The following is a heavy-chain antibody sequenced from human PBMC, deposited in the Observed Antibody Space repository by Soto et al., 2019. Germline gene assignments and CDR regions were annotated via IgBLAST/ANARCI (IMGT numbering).Heavy chain of an antibody. J-gene: IGHJ4*02. V-gene: IGHV1-69*08. D-gene: IGHD6-19*01. CDR3: ARDSGSYCCGWYVSFDY. CDR2: IIPILGIA. CDR1: GGTFSSYT. Sequence: QVQLVQSGAEVKKPGSSVKVSCKASGGTFSSYTISWVRQAPGQGLEWMGRIIPILGIANYAQKFQGRVTITADKSTSTAYMELSSLRSEATAVYYCARDSGSYCCGWYVSFDYWGQGTLVTVSS.